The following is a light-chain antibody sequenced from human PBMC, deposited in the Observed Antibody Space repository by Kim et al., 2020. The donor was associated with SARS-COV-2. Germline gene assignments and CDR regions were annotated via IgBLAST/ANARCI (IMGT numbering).Light chain of an antibody. CDR2: GAS. CDR1: QSVSSSY. Sequence: LSPGERATLSCRASQSVSSSYLAWYQQKPGQAPRLLIHGASSRATGIPDRFSGSGSGTDVTLTISRLEPEDFAVYYCQQYESSPYTFCQGTKLDI. CDR3: QQYESSPYT. J-gene: IGKJ2*01. V-gene: IGKV3-20*01.